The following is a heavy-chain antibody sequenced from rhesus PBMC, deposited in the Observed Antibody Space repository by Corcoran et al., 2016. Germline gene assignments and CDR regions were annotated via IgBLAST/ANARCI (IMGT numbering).Heavy chain of an antibody. J-gene: IGHJ4*01. D-gene: IGHD6-25*01. CDR2: FYGSSTST. CDR3: ARVLAGD. Sequence: QVQLQESGPGVVKPSETLSLTCAVSGGSISDSYRWSWIRQPPGKGLEWIGYFYGSSTSTNYNPSLKSRVTISKDTSKNQFSWKLSSVTAADTAVYYCARVLAGDWGQGVLVTVSS. V-gene: IGHV4S10*01. CDR1: GGSISDSYR.